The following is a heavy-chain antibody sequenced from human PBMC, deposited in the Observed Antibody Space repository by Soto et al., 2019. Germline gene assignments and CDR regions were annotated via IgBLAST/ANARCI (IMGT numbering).Heavy chain of an antibody. V-gene: IGHV1-46*01. D-gene: IGHD3-3*01. J-gene: IGHJ6*02. CDR3: ARDPRFLEWLSATYGMDV. CDR1: GYTFTSYY. CDR2: INPSGGST. Sequence: QVQLVQSGAEVKKPGASVKVSCKASGYTFTSYYMHWVRQAPGQGLEWMGIINPSGGSTSYAQKFQGRVTMNRDTSTSTVYMELSRLRSEDTDVYYCARDPRFLEWLSATYGMDVWGQGTTVTVSS.